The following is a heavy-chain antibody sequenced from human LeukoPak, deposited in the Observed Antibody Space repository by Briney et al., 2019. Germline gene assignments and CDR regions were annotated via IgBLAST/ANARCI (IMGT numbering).Heavy chain of an antibody. CDR3: AKTKYYYDSSGYYYDY. D-gene: IGHD3-22*01. Sequence: GGSLRLSCAASGFTFSSYAMSWVGQAPGKGLEWVSAISGSGGSTYYADSVKGRFTISRDNSKNTLYLQMNSLRAEDTAVYYCAKTKYYYDSSGYYYDYWGQGTLVTVSS. CDR1: GFTFSSYA. CDR2: ISGSGGST. J-gene: IGHJ4*02. V-gene: IGHV3-23*01.